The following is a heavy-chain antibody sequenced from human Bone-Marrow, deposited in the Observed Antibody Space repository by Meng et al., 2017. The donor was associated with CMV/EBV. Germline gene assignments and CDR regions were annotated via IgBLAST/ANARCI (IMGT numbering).Heavy chain of an antibody. J-gene: IGHJ6*02. D-gene: IGHD2-2*01. CDR2: IRSKANRYAT. V-gene: IGHV3-73*01. CDR3: TTTTDIVVVPAYNYYYYYGMDV. CDR1: GFTFSGSA. Sequence: GESLKISCAASGFTFSGSAMHWVRQASGKGLEWVGRIRSKANRYATAYAASVKGRFTISRDDSKNTAYLQMNSLKTEDTAVYYCTTTTDIVVVPAYNYYYYYGMDVWGQGTTVTVSS.